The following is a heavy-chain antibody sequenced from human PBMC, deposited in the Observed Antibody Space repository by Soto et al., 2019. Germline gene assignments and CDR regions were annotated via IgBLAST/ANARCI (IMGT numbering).Heavy chain of an antibody. CDR1: GFTFDDYA. CDR3: AKSNIVGEDYYYYAMDF. J-gene: IGHJ6*02. CDR2: INWNSGSI. Sequence: GGSLRLSCAASGFTFDDYAMYWVRQAPGKGLEWVSGINWNSGSIGYADSVKGRFTISRDNAKNSLYLQMNSLRAEDTALYYCAKSNIVGEDYYYYAMDFWGQGTTVTVSS. V-gene: IGHV3-9*01. D-gene: IGHD2-15*01.